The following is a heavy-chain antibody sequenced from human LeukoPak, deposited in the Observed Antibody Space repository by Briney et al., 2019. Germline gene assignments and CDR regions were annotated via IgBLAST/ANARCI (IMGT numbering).Heavy chain of an antibody. V-gene: IGHV4-59*01. CDR2: FCYSGSA. CDR3: ARVFYDFWSGYSPDAFDI. CDR1: GGSISGYC. J-gene: IGHJ3*02. D-gene: IGHD3-3*01. Sequence: PSETLSLTCTVSGGSISGYCWSWIRQSPGSRLEWIGYFCYSGSANSSPNYNPSLKSRVTMSVDTSKNHFSLNLSSVIAADTAMYYCARVFYDFWSGYSPDAFDIWGQGTMVTVSS.